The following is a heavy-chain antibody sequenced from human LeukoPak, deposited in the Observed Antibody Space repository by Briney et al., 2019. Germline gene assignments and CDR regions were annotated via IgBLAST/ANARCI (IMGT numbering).Heavy chain of an antibody. Sequence: PGGSLRLSCAASGFTFSSYSMNWVRQAPGKGLEWVSYISSSSSTIYYADSVKGRFTISRDNAKNSLYLQMNTLRAEDTAVYYCARVYGSGIYYKTYWGQGTLVTVSS. CDR2: ISSSSSTI. CDR3: ARVYGSGIYYKTY. CDR1: GFTFSSYS. J-gene: IGHJ4*02. V-gene: IGHV3-48*04. D-gene: IGHD3-10*01.